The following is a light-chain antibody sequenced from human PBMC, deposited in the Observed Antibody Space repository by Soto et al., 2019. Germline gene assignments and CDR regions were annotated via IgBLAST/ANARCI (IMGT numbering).Light chain of an antibody. CDR1: SSDVGGYNY. CDR3: SSYTSSIPYV. J-gene: IGLJ1*01. Sequence: QSTLTQPASVSGSPGQSITISCTGTSSDVGGYNYVSWYQQHPGKASKLMIYDVSNRPSGVSNRFSGSKSGNTASLTISGLQAEDEADYYCSSYTSSIPYVFGTGTKVTVL. CDR2: DVS. V-gene: IGLV2-14*01.